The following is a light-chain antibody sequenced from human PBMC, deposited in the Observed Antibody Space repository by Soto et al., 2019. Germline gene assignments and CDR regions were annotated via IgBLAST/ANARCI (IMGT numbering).Light chain of an antibody. CDR3: SSYTTTTTYV. Sequence: QSALTQPASVSGSPGQSITISCTGTTTDIGSYNYVSWYQQHPDKAPKLMIYDVSNRPSGVSNRFSGSKSGNTASLTISGLQAEDEADYYCSSYTTTTTYVFGTGTKLTVL. CDR2: DVS. J-gene: IGLJ1*01. CDR1: TTDIGSYNY. V-gene: IGLV2-14*03.